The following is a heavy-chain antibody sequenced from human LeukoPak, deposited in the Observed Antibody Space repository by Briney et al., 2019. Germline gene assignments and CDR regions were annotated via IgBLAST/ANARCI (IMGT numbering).Heavy chain of an antibody. J-gene: IGHJ4*02. CDR3: ARSNDYGDYLVKGYFDY. D-gene: IGHD4-17*01. V-gene: IGHV1-2*06. CDR1: GYTFTGYY. Sequence: ASVKVSCKASGYTFTGYYMHWVRQAPGQGLEWMGRINPNSGGTNYAQKFQGRVTMTRDTSISTAYMELRRLRSDDTAVYYCARSNDYGDYLVKGYFDYWGQGTLVTVSS. CDR2: INPNSGGT.